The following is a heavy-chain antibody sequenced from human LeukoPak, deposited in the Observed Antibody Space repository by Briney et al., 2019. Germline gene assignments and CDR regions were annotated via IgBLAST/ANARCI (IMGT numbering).Heavy chain of an antibody. V-gene: IGHV4-59*01. CDR1: GGSISSYY. CDR3: ARAAGPLAAPDF. CDR2: IYHSGNS. D-gene: IGHD6-13*01. J-gene: IGHJ4*02. Sequence: PSETLSLTCTVSGGSISSYYWNWVRQPPGKGLEWIGFIYHSGNSNYNPSLKSRVTISVDTSKYQFSLRLSSVTAADTAVYYCARAAGPLAAPDFWGQGTPVTVSS.